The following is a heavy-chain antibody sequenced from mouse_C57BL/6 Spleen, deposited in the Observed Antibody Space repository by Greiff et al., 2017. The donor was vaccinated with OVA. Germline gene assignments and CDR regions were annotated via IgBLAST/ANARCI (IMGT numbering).Heavy chain of an antibody. V-gene: IGHV3-6*01. Sequence: EVKLQESGPGLVKPSQSLSLTCSVTGYSITSGYYWNWLRQFPGNKLEWMGYISYDGSNNYNPSLKNRISITRDTSKNQFFLKLNAVTTEDTATYYCARAAYWGQGTLVTVSA. CDR3: ARAAY. CDR2: ISYDGSN. CDR1: GYSITSGYY. J-gene: IGHJ3*01.